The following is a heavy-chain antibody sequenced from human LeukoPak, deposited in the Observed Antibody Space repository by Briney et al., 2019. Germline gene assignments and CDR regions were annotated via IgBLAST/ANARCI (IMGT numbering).Heavy chain of an antibody. V-gene: IGHV3-21*01. CDR3: ARDLAIFGVVIASGAFDI. D-gene: IGHD3-3*01. J-gene: IGHJ3*02. CDR1: GFTFSSHS. Sequence: GGSLRLSCAASGFTFSSHSMNWVRQAPGKGLEWVSSISSSSSYIYYADSVKGRFTISRDNAKNSLYLQMNSLRAEDTAVYYCARDLAIFGVVIASGAFDIWGQGTMVTVSS. CDR2: ISSSSSYI.